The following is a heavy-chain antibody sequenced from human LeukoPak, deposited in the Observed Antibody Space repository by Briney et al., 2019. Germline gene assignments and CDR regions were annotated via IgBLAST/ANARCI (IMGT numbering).Heavy chain of an antibody. CDR3: ARPSTVTTKAIDAFDI. Sequence: GGSLRLSCAASGFTFSSYAMNWVRQAPGKGLEWVAVISYDGSNKYYADSVKGRFTTSRDNSKNTLYLQMNSLRAEDTAVYYCARPSTVTTKAIDAFDIWGQGTMVTVSS. CDR1: GFTFSSYA. J-gene: IGHJ3*02. V-gene: IGHV3-30-3*01. CDR2: ISYDGSNK. D-gene: IGHD4-17*01.